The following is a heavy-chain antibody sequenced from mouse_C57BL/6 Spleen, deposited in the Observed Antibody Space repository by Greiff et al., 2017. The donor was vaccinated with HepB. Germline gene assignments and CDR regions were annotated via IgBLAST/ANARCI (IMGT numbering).Heavy chain of an antibody. Sequence: QVQLQQSGAELVRPGASVTLSCKASGYTFTDYEMHWVKQTPVHGLEWIGAIDPETGGTAYNQKFKGKAILTADKSSSTAYMELRSLTSEDAAVYYCTRHPPLNYYGSSYGAMDYWGQGTSVTVSS. CDR1: GYTFTDYE. CDR2: IDPETGGT. J-gene: IGHJ4*01. CDR3: TRHPPLNYYGSSYGAMDY. V-gene: IGHV1-15*01. D-gene: IGHD1-1*01.